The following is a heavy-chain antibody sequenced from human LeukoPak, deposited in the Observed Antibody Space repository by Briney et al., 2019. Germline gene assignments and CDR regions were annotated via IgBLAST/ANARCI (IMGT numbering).Heavy chain of an antibody. CDR3: ASAGITMVRGASDAFDI. V-gene: IGHV1-2*02. CDR2: INPNSGGT. J-gene: IGHJ3*02. Sequence: GASVKVSCKASGYTFTGYYMHWVRQAPGQGLEWMGWINPNSGGTNYAQKFQGRVTMTRDTSISTAYMELRRLRSDDTAVYYCASAGITMVRGASDAFDIWGQGTMVTVSS. D-gene: IGHD3-10*01. CDR1: GYTFTGYY.